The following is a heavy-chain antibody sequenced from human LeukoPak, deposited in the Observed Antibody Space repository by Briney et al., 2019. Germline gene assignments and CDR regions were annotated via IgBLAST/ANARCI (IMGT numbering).Heavy chain of an antibody. CDR3: ARDRFYGDC. J-gene: IGHJ4*02. CDR1: GFTVSNNY. Sequence: PGGSLRLSCAASGFTVSNNYMTWVRHAPEKGLEWVSVIYSGGSTKYADSVKGRFTISRDNSKNTLHLQMNSLRAEDTAMYYCARDRFYGDCWGQGTLVTVSS. V-gene: IGHV3-53*01. CDR2: IYSGGST. D-gene: IGHD3-16*01.